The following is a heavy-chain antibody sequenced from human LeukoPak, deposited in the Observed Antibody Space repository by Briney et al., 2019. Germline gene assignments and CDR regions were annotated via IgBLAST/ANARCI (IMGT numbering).Heavy chain of an antibody. J-gene: IGHJ5*02. D-gene: IGHD4-11*01. CDR1: GYTFTNYY. CDR3: ARGTTITTLGWFDP. CDR2: INPSGGSI. Sequence: ASVKVSCKASGYTFTNYYMHWVRQAPGQGLEWMGIINPSGGSIIYAQKFQGRVTLTRDTSTSTVYMELSSLRSEDTAVYYCARGTTITTLGWFDPWGQGTLVTVSS. V-gene: IGHV1-46*01.